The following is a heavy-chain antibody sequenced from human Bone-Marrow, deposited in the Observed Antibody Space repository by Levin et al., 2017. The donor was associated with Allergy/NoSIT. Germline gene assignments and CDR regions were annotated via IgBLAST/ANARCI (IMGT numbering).Heavy chain of an antibody. Sequence: SSETLSLTCSVSDDSIHTNDYSWDWLRQAPGKALEWIGRMHTVEGPIYNPSLRSRVSMSLDTSENLFSLNLRSLSAADTALYFCVSSDPRSPVKAFDLWGQGTLVTVSS. CDR2: MHTVEGP. CDR1: DDSIHTNDYS. V-gene: IGHV4-39*07. CDR3: VSSDPRSPVKAFDL. D-gene: IGHD2-21*01. J-gene: IGHJ5*02.